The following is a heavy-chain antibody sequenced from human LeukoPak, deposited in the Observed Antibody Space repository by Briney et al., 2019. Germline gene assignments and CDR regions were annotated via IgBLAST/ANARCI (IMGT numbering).Heavy chain of an antibody. CDR1: GFTVSSNY. D-gene: IGHD2-15*01. CDR3: ARDDLGQLGYCSGGSCFGT. J-gene: IGHJ5*02. Sequence: GGSLRLSCAASGFTVSSNYMSWVRQAPGKGLEWVSVIYSGGSTYYAGSVKGRFTISRDNSKNTLYLQMNSLRAEDTAVYYCARDDLGQLGYCSGGSCFGTWGQGTLVTVSS. CDR2: IYSGGST. V-gene: IGHV3-53*01.